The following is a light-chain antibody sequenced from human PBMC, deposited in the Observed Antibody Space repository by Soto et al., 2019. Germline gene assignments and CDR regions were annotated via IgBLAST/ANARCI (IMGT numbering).Light chain of an antibody. CDR2: RTS. V-gene: IGKV3-20*01. CDR3: QHYSSAPTT. Sequence: EIVLTQSPGTLSLSPGERATLSCRASQSVSSSYLAWYQQKPGQAPRLLIYRTSNRATGIPDRFSGSGSGTDFTLTISRLEPEDFAVYYCQHYSSAPTTFGQGTKVEVK. J-gene: IGKJ1*01. CDR1: QSVSSSY.